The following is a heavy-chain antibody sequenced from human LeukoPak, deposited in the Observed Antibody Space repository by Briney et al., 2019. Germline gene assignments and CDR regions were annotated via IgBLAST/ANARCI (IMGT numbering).Heavy chain of an antibody. CDR3: ATLDITMVLGVREY. CDR2: IYTSGST. J-gene: IGHJ4*02. CDR1: GGSISSYY. V-gene: IGHV4-4*07. D-gene: IGHD3-10*01. Sequence: KPSETLSLTCTVSGGSISSYYWSWIRQPAGKGLEWIGRIYTSGSTNYNPSLKSRVTMSVDTSKNQFSLKLSSVTAADTAVYYCATLDITMVLGVREYWGQRTLVTVSS.